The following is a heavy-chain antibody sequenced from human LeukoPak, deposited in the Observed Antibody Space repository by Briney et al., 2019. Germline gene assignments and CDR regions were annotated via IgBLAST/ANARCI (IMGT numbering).Heavy chain of an antibody. J-gene: IGHJ4*02. V-gene: IGHV4-34*01. Sequence: SETLSLTCAVSGVPFSNYYWSWVRQSPRQGLEWIGEINHSDYTNYNPSLKSRVTMSIDTSKNQFSLILTSVTAADAGVYYCTRAVAGHPDWGQGTLVTVSS. CDR1: GVPFSNYY. CDR2: INHSDYT. CDR3: TRAVAGHPD. D-gene: IGHD6-19*01.